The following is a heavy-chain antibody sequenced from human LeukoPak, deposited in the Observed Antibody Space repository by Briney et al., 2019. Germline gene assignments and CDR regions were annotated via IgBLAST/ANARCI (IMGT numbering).Heavy chain of an antibody. CDR3: AKGHTAMAHDAFDI. D-gene: IGHD5-18*01. Sequence: PGGSLRLSCAASGFTFSSYSMNWVRQAPGKGLEWVSSISSSSSYIYYADSVKGRFTISRDNSKNTLYLQMNSLRAEDTAVYYCAKGHTAMAHDAFDIWGQGTMVTVSS. J-gene: IGHJ3*02. V-gene: IGHV3-21*04. CDR2: ISSSSSYI. CDR1: GFTFSSYS.